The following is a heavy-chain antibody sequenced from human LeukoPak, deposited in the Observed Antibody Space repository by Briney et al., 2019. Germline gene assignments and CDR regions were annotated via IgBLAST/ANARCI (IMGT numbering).Heavy chain of an antibody. CDR2: INHSGST. J-gene: IGHJ5*02. CDR1: GGSFSGYY. CDR3: ARVTVRGVRSRWFDP. D-gene: IGHD3-10*01. Sequence: SETLSLTCAVYGGSFSGYYWSWIRQPPGKGLEWIGEINHSGSTNYNPSLKSRVTISVDTSKNQFSLKLSSVTAADTAVYYCARVTVRGVRSRWFDPWGQGTLVTVPS. V-gene: IGHV4-34*01.